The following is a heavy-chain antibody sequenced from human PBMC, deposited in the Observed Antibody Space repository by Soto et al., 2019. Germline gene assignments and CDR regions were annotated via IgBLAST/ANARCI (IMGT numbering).Heavy chain of an antibody. CDR3: AKSGSPMPLQWVYMDV. CDR2: ISGSGGST. V-gene: IGHV3-23*01. D-gene: IGHD4-4*01. CDR1: GFTFSSYA. Sequence: GGSLRLSCAASGFTFSSYAMSWVRQAPGKGLEWVSAISGSGGSTYYADSVKGRFTISRDNPKNTLYLQMNSLRAEDTAVYYCAKSGSPMPLQWVYMDVWGKGTTVTVSS. J-gene: IGHJ6*03.